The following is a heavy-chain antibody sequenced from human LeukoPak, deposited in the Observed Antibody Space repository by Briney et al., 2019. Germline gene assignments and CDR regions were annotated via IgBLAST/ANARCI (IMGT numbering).Heavy chain of an antibody. CDR2: IYHSGST. CDR1: GGSISSYY. D-gene: IGHD6-6*01. V-gene: IGHV4-59*12. Sequence: SETLSLTCTVSGGSISSYYWSWIRQPPGKGLEWIGYIYHSGSTYYNPSLKSRVTISVDRSKNQFSLKLSSVTAADTAVYYCAREWQLATIDYWGQGTLVTVSS. CDR3: AREWQLATIDY. J-gene: IGHJ4*02.